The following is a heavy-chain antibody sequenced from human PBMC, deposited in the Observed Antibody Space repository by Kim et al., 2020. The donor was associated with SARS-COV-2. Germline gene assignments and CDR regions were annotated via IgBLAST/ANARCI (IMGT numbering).Heavy chain of an antibody. Sequence: GGSLRLSCAASGFTFSSYAMHWVRQAPGKGLEWVAVISYDGSNKYYADSVKGRFTISRDNSKNTLYLQMNSLRAEDTAVYYCAREGLELRGDPFSGWFDP. D-gene: IGHD1-7*01. J-gene: IGHJ5*02. V-gene: IGHV3-30-3*01. CDR3: AREGLELRGDPFSGWFDP. CDR1: GFTFSSYA. CDR2: ISYDGSNK.